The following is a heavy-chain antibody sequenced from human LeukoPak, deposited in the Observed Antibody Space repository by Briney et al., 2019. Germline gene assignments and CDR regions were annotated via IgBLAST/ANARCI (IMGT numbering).Heavy chain of an antibody. V-gene: IGHV4-39*07. CDR3: ARDIVVVPAAFRLDWFDP. CDR1: GGSISSSSYY. D-gene: IGHD2-2*01. J-gene: IGHJ5*02. Sequence: SETLSLTCTVSGGSISSSSYYWGWIRQPPGKGLEWIGSIYYSGSTYYNPSLKSRVTISVDTSKNQFSLKLSSVTAADTVVYYCARDIVVVPAAFRLDWFDPWGQGTLVTVSS. CDR2: IYYSGST.